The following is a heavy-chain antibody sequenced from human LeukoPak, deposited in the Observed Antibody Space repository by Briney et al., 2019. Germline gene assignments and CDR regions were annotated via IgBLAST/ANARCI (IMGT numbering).Heavy chain of an antibody. J-gene: IGHJ4*02. CDR3: ASYFGEFPEPLDY. Sequence: GGSLRLSCAASGFTFSSYGMRWVRQAPGEGLEWVSAISGSGGSTYYADSVKGRFTISRDNSKNTLYLQMNSLRAEDTAVYYCASYFGEFPEPLDYWGQGTLVTVSS. V-gene: IGHV3-23*01. CDR2: ISGSGGST. CDR1: GFTFSSYG. D-gene: IGHD3-10*01.